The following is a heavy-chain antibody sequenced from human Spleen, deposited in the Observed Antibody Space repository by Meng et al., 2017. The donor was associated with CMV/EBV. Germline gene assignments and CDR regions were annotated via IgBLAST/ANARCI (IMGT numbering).Heavy chain of an antibody. Sequence: GESLKISCAASGFTFSSYAMSWVRQAPGKGLEWVANIKQDGSEKYYVDSVKGRFTISRDNAKNSLYLQMNSLRAEDTAVYYCAREYSSGWSLGTWGQGTLVTVSS. D-gene: IGHD6-19*01. CDR1: GFTFSSYA. CDR3: AREYSSGWSLGT. J-gene: IGHJ5*02. V-gene: IGHV3-7*01. CDR2: IKQDGSEK.